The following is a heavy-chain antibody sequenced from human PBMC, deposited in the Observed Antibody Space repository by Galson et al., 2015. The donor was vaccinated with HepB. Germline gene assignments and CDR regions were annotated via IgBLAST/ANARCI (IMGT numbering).Heavy chain of an antibody. Sequence: SLRLSCAASGFTFSSYSMNWVRQAPGKGLEWVSSISSSSSYIYYADSVKGRFTISRDNAKNSLYLQMNSLRAEDTAVYYCASQGTRKYSSGWYGPVFDYWGQGTLVTVSS. CDR1: GFTFSSYS. D-gene: IGHD6-19*01. CDR2: ISSSSSYI. CDR3: ASQGTRKYSSGWYGPVFDY. V-gene: IGHV3-21*01. J-gene: IGHJ4*02.